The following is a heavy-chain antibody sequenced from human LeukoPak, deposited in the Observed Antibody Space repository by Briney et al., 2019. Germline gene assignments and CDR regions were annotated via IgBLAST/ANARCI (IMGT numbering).Heavy chain of an antibody. CDR3: ASCYYGSGSYD. D-gene: IGHD3-10*01. J-gene: IGHJ4*02. Sequence: HPGGSLRLSCAASGFTFSSYWMSWVRRAPGKGLEWVANIKQDGSEKYYVDSVKGRFTISRDNAKNSLYLQMNSLRAEDTAVYYCASCYYGSGSYDWGQGTLVTVSS. CDR1: GFTFSSYW. CDR2: IKQDGSEK. V-gene: IGHV3-7*01.